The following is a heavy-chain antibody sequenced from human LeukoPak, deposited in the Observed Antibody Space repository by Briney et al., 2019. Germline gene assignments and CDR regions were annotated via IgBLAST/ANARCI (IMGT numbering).Heavy chain of an antibody. V-gene: IGHV1-2*02. J-gene: IGHJ4*02. CDR1: GYTFTGYY. D-gene: IGHD1-1*01. CDR2: INPNSGGT. Sequence: ASVRVSCKASGYTFTGYYMHWVRQALGQGLEWMGWINPNSGGTNYAQTFQGRVTMTRDTSSNTAYMELSRLRTDDTVVYYCARSPPTTYHCDYWGQGTLVTVSS. CDR3: ARSPPTTYHCDY.